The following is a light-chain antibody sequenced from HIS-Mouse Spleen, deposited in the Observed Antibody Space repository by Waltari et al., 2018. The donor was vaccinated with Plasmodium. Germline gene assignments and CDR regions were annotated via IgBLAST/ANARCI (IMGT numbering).Light chain of an antibody. CDR2: QDS. CDR1: KLGDKY. CDR3: QAWDSSTDYV. Sequence: SYELTQPPSVSVSPGQTASITCSGDKLGDKYACWYQQKPGQSPVLVIYQDSKRPSGIPDRFSGSNSGNPATLTISGTQAMDEADYYCQAWDSSTDYVFGTGTKVTVL. V-gene: IGLV3-1*01. J-gene: IGLJ1*01.